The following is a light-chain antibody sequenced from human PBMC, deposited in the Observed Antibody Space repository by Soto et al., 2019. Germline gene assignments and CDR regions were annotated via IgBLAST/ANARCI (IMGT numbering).Light chain of an antibody. V-gene: IGKV1-12*02. CDR3: QQAASSPFT. CDR1: QPIKTW. CDR2: TAS. Sequence: DLQLTQSPASVSAAVGDRINISCRASQPIKTWLAWYQQKPGKGPKLLIYTASTLETGVPSRFSGSGSGTDFTLTISSLQPEDAAIYSCQQAASSPFTFGPGAKV. J-gene: IGKJ3*01.